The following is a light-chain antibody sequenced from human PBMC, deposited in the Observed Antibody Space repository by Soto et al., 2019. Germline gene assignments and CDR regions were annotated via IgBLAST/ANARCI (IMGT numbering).Light chain of an antibody. Sequence: QAVVTQPPSVSVAPGQKVTISCSGSSSNIGNNYVSWYQQLPGTAPKLLIYDSNKRPSGIPDRFSGSKSGTSATLGITGLQTGDEADYYCGTWDSSLSAVVFGGGTKLTVL. V-gene: IGLV1-51*01. CDR3: GTWDSSLSAVV. CDR2: DSN. J-gene: IGLJ2*01. CDR1: SSNIGNNY.